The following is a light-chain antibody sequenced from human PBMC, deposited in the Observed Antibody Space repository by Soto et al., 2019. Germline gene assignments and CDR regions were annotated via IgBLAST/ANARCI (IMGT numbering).Light chain of an antibody. V-gene: IGKV1-39*01. J-gene: IGKJ1*01. CDR3: QQCYSSPRT. Sequence: DIQMTQSPSTLSVSVGDRVTITCRASQSITTYVNWYQQKLGKAPTLLIYAASSLQSGVPSRFSGSGSGTDFTLTISSLQPEDFATYFCQQCYSSPRTFGQGTKVEI. CDR1: QSITTY. CDR2: AAS.